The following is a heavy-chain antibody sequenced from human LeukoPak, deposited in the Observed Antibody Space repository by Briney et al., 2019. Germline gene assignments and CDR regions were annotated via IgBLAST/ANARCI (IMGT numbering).Heavy chain of an antibody. V-gene: IGHV4-39*07. J-gene: IGHJ4*02. CDR3: ARHLNVLGSPFFFDY. CDR1: SGSISTSNYY. D-gene: IGHD3-16*01. Sequence: PSETLSLTCTVSSGSISTSNYYWGLVRQPPGKALEWIGNTFYIGSTYYSPSLKSRVTKSLDTSRNQFSLKLNSVSAADTAVYYSARHLNVLGSPFFFDYWGQGTLVTVSS. CDR2: TFYIGST.